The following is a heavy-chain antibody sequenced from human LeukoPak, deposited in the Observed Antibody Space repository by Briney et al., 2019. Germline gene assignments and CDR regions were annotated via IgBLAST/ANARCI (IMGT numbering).Heavy chain of an antibody. Sequence: GGSLRLSCAASGFIVSAHYVSWVRQAPGKGLEWVSVISDGGTTYFADSVEGRFTISRDNSKNTLYLQMNSLRAEDTAVYYCARDQNYYDSSGIDTFDIWGQGTMVTVSS. V-gene: IGHV3-53*01. CDR2: ISDGGTT. CDR3: ARDQNYYDSSGIDTFDI. J-gene: IGHJ3*02. CDR1: GFIVSAHY. D-gene: IGHD3-22*01.